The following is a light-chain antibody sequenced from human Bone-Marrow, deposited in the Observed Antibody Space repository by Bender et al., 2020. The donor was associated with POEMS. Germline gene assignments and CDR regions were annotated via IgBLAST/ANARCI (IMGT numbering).Light chain of an antibody. CDR3: SSYTRSNTQV. CDR1: SSDVGAYNY. Sequence: QSALTQPASVSGSPGQSITISCTGTSSDVGAYNYVSWYQQHPGKAPKIIISEVTNRPSGLSIRFSGSKAGNTASLTISGLQADDEADYCCSSYTRSNTQVFGGGTKLTVL. V-gene: IGLV2-14*03. J-gene: IGLJ2*01. CDR2: EVT.